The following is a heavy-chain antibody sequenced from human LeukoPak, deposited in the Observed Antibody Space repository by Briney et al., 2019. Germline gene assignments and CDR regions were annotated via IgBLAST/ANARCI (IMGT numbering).Heavy chain of an antibody. CDR3: ARGLRPARYCSRGSCYLYYFAY. CDR2: ISSSSSYI. V-gene: IGHV3-21*01. J-gene: IGHJ4*02. Sequence: KPGGSLRLSCAASGLTFSSYSMNWVRQAPGKGLEWVSSISSSSSYIYYADSVKGRFTISRDNAKNSLYLQMNSLRAEDTAVYYCARGLRPARYCSRGSCYLYYFAYWGQGTLVTVSS. D-gene: IGHD2-15*01. CDR1: GLTFSSYS.